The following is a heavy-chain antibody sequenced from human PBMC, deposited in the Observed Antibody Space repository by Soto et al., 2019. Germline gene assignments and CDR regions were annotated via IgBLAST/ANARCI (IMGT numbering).Heavy chain of an antibody. CDR3: AKDSARLLRYSLLDY. D-gene: IGHD3-9*01. J-gene: IGHJ4*02. CDR2: ISGSGGST. V-gene: IGHV3-23*01. CDR1: GFTFSSYA. Sequence: GGSLRLSCAASGFTFSSYAMSWVRQAPGKGLEWVSAISGSGGSTYYAEYVKGRFTISRDNSKNTVYLQMNRMRADDTVLYYCAKDSARLLRYSLLDYWGQGTRVTVSS.